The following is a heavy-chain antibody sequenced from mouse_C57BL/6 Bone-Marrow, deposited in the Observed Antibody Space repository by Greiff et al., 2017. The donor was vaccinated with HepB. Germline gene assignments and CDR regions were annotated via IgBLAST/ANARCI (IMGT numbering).Heavy chain of an antibody. Sequence: EVKLQESVAELVRPGASVKLSCTASGFNIKNTYMHWVKQRPEQGLEWIGRIDPANGNTKYAPKFQGKATLTADTSSNTAYLQLSSLTSEDTAIYYCARGGYDSSYYYAMDYWGQGTSVTVSS. V-gene: IGHV14-3*01. CDR2: IDPANGNT. D-gene: IGHD2-4*01. CDR3: ARGGYDSSYYYAMDY. J-gene: IGHJ4*01. CDR1: GFNIKNTY.